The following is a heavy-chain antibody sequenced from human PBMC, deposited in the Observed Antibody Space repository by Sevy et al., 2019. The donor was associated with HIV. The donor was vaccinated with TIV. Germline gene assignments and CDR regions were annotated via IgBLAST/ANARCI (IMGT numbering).Heavy chain of an antibody. CDR1: GFNFNIYS. J-gene: IGHJ4*02. V-gene: IGHV3-23*01. D-gene: IGHD2-8*01. CDR3: AREGCTRPHDY. Sequence: SGCLRLSCAVSGFNFNIYSMSWVRQAPGKGLERVSTLSFGCGKIKYADSVKGRFIISRYDSKNTLYLQMNSLRADDTAVYFCAREGCTRPHDYWGQGTLVTVSS. CDR2: LSFGCGKI.